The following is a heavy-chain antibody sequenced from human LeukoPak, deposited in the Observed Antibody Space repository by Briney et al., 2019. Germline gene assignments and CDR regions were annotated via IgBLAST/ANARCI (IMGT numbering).Heavy chain of an antibody. D-gene: IGHD2-15*01. CDR3: ARLGVCSGGICNAFDY. CDR1: GYNFASSW. CDR2: IYPVDSDT. J-gene: IGHJ4*02. V-gene: IGHV5-51*01. Sequence: GESLKISCKNSGYNFASSWIGWVRQMPGKGLGWMGIIYPVDSDTRYSPSFQGQVTISADRSISTAYLQWSSLKASDTAMYYCARLGVCSGGICNAFDYWGQGTLVTVSS.